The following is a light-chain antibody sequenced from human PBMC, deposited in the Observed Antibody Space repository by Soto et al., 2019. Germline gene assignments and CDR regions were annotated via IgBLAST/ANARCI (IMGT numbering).Light chain of an antibody. CDR2: GVT. CDR3: SSYTSASTLLYL. Sequence: QSALTQPASVSGSPGQSITISCTGTSSDVGGYNYVSWYQQHPGIAPKLLIYGVTNRPSGVSTRFSGSQSGNTASLTISGLQAEDEGEYHCSSYTSASTLLYLFGSGTKLTVL. J-gene: IGLJ1*01. V-gene: IGLV2-14*01. CDR1: SSDVGGYNY.